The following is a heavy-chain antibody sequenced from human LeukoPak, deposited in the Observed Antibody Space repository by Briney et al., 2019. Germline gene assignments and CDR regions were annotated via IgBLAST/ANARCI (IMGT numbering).Heavy chain of an antibody. Sequence: GGSLRLSCAASGFTFNSYAMSWVRQVPGKGLEWVSAISASGGTTYYADSVRGRFTISRDNSENTLYLQMNSLRVEDTAVYYCAKEPREYCSSSACPNWLDPWGQGALVTVS. J-gene: IGHJ5*02. CDR2: ISASGGTT. V-gene: IGHV3-23*01. CDR1: GFTFNSYA. D-gene: IGHD2/OR15-2a*01. CDR3: AKEPREYCSSSACPNWLDP.